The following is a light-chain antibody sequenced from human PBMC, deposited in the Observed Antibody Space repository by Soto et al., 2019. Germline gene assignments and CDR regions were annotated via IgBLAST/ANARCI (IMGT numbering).Light chain of an antibody. J-gene: IGLJ1*01. CDR3: ASWDDSLNGTV. V-gene: IGLV1-44*01. CDR1: SSNVGGNP. Sequence: QSALTQPPSASGTPGQRVTISCSGSSSNVGGNPVNWYQHVPTTAPKLLIYTNTQRPSGVPDRFSGSKSGTSASLAISGLQSEDEADYYCASWDDSLNGTVFGTGTKGTVL. CDR2: TNT.